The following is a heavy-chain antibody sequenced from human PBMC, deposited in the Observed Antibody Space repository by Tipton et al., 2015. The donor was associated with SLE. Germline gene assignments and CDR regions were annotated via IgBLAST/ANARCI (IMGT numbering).Heavy chain of an antibody. V-gene: IGHV1-8*01. CDR1: GSAFTKYD. CDR3: ARGSLQY. D-gene: IGHD1-1*01. CDR2: MNPESGNT. Sequence: QLVQSGAEVKKPGASVKVSCKASGSAFTKYDFNWVRQATGQGLEWMGWMNPESGNTVYAQKFQGRVTLTRDTSVTTAYMELNSLRSEDTAVYYCARGSLQYWGQGTLVTVSS. J-gene: IGHJ4*02.